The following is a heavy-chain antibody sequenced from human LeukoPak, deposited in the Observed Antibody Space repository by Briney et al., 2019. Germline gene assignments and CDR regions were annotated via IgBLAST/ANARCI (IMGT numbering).Heavy chain of an antibody. Sequence: SSETLSLTCSVSGGSVSSSRYYWGWIRQPPGKGLEWIGSIYYTGSTYYNPSLKSRVTISADTSKNQFSLKLSSVTAADTAVYYCAKDDIDPWGQGTLVTVSS. CDR2: IYYTGST. J-gene: IGHJ5*02. CDR1: GGSVSSSRYY. CDR3: AKDDIDP. V-gene: IGHV4-39*02.